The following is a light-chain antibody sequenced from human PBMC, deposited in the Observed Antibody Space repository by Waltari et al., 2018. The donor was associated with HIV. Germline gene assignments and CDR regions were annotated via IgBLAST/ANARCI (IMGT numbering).Light chain of an antibody. CDR2: VAS. CDR3: QQYYSTLGWT. CDR1: QGIGNS. Sequence: DIQMTQSPSSLSASIGDTVTITCRASQGIGNSVAWYQQIPGKAPKLLIYVASRLQSGVTSRFSGSESGTIYTLTISSLQPEDFATYYCQQYYSTLGWTFGQGTKVELK. V-gene: IGKV1-NL1*01. J-gene: IGKJ1*01.